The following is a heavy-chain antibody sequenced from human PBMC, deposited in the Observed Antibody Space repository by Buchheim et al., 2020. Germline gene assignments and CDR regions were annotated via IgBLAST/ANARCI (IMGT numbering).Heavy chain of an antibody. CDR2: IKSKTDGGTT. CDR1: GFTFSNAW. V-gene: IGHV3-15*07. CDR3: TTRAPYSSGWYDDFVVGDDFDY. Sequence: EVQLVESGGGLVKPGGSLRLSCAASGFTFSNAWMNWVRQAPGKGLEWVGRIKSKTDGGTTDYAAPVKGRFTISRDDSKNTLYLQMNSLKTEDTAVYYCTTRAPYSSGWYDDFVVGDDFDYWGQGTL. J-gene: IGHJ4*02. D-gene: IGHD6-19*01.